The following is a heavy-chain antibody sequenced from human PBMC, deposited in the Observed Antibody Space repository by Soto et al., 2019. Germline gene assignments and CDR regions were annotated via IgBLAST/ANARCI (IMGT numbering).Heavy chain of an antibody. CDR2: IYHSGST. CDR1: GYSISSGYY. CDR3: ARELRYFDWSPGY. D-gene: IGHD3-9*01. V-gene: IGHV4-38-2*02. Sequence: SETLSLTCAVSGYSISSGYYWGWIRQPPGKGLEWIGSIYHSGSTYYNPSPKSRVTISVDTSKNQFSLKLSSVTAADTAVYYCARELRYFDWSPGYWGQGTLVTVSS. J-gene: IGHJ4*02.